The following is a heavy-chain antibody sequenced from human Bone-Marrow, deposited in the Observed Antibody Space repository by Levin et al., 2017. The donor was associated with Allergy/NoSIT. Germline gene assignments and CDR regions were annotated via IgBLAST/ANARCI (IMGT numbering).Heavy chain of an antibody. D-gene: IGHD3-3*01. Sequence: GASVKVSCKASGYTFTSYAMHWVRQAPGQRLEWMGWINAGNGNTKYSQKFQGRVTITRDTSASTAYMELCSLRSEDTAVYYCAREVSFGFWSGYPNWFDPWGQGTLVTVSS. CDR3: AREVSFGFWSGYPNWFDP. J-gene: IGHJ5*02. CDR1: GYTFTSYA. CDR2: INAGNGNT. V-gene: IGHV1-3*01.